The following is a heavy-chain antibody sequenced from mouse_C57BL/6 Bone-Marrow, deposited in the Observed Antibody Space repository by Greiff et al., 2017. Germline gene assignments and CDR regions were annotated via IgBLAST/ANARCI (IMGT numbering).Heavy chain of an antibody. V-gene: IGHV1-63*01. CDR1: GYTFTNYW. CDR2: IYPGGGYT. CDR3: ARRYSNGLLFAY. J-gene: IGHJ3*01. D-gene: IGHD2-5*01. Sequence: VQLQQSGAELVRPGTSVKMSCKASGYTFTNYWIGWAKQRPGHGLEWIGDIYPGGGYTNYNEKFKGKATLTADKSSSTASMPFSSLTSEDSAIYYCARRYSNGLLFAYWGQGTLVTVSS.